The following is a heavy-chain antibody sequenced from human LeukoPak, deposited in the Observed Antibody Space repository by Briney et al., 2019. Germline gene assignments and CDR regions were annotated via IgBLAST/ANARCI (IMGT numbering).Heavy chain of an antibody. CDR2: ISETI. Sequence: GGSLRLSCIASGFVFSRDNMTWVRQAPGKGLEWVAHISETIYYADSVQGRFTISRDNAKNSLYLQMSNLRVDDTAMYYCVREVGRPKTFYFDSWGRGTPVTVSS. CDR3: VREVGRPKTFYFDS. J-gene: IGHJ4*02. CDR1: GFVFSRDN. D-gene: IGHD3-16*01. V-gene: IGHV3-48*04.